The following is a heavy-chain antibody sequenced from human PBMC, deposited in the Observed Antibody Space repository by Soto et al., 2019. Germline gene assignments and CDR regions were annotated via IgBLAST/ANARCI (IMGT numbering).Heavy chain of an antibody. Sequence: SETLSLTCTVSGGAISIYYWTWIRQPPGKELEWIGDVYYSGSTNYNPSLKSRVTISVDTSKTQFSLQLKSVTAADTAVYYCARAYSSSWNWFDPWGQGTLVTVSS. CDR2: VYYSGST. J-gene: IGHJ5*02. V-gene: IGHV4-59*01. CDR1: GGAISIYY. CDR3: ARAYSSSWNWFDP. D-gene: IGHD6-13*01.